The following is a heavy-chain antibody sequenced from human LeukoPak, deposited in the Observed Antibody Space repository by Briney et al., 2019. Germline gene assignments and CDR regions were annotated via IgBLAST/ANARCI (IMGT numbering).Heavy chain of an antibody. CDR2: INHSGST. CDR3: ARGRYSSSWSDY. D-gene: IGHD6-13*01. CDR1: GGSFSGYY. Sequence: SETLSLTCAVYGGSFSGYYWSWIRQLPGKGLEWIGEINHSGSTNYNPSLKSRVTISVGTSKNQFSLKLSSVTAADTAVYYCARGRYSSSWSDYWGQGTLVTVSS. J-gene: IGHJ4*02. V-gene: IGHV4-34*01.